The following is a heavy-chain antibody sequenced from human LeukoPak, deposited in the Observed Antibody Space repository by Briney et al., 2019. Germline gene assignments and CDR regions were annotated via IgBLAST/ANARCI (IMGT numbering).Heavy chain of an antibody. CDR1: GYTFTSYG. CDR2: ISAYNGNT. Sequence: ASVKVSCKASGYTFTSYGISWVRQAPGQGLEWMGWISAYNGNTNYAQKLQGRVTMTTDTSTSTAYMELRSLRSDDTAVYYCARRLGDYYDSSGRIYYYYYYMDVWGKGTTVTVSS. CDR3: ARRLGDYYDSSGRIYYYYYYMDV. D-gene: IGHD3-22*01. V-gene: IGHV1-18*01. J-gene: IGHJ6*03.